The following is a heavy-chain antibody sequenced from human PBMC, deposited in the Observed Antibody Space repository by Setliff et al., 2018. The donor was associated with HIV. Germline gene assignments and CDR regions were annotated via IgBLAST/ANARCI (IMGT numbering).Heavy chain of an antibody. V-gene: IGHV4-59*11. CDR2: IYYTGTT. D-gene: IGHD3-10*01. CDR1: GVSISSHH. Sequence: SETLSLTCNVSGVSISSHHWSWIRQPPGKGLEWIGYIYYTGTTKYNPSLESRVTISIDMSKNQLSLQLSSVTAADTAVYYCARHSGVASPNWFDPWGQGTMVTVSS. J-gene: IGHJ5*01. CDR3: ARHSGVASPNWFDP.